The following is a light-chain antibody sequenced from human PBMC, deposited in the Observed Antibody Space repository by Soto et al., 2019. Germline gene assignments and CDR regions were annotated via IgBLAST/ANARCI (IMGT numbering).Light chain of an antibody. CDR3: SSYTSSSSNVV. CDR2: EVS. V-gene: IGLV2-14*01. Sequence: QSALTQPASVSGSPGQSITISCTGTSSDIGNYNYVSWYQQHPGKAPKLLIYEVSNRPSGVSNRFSGSKSGNTVSLTISGLQPEDEADYYCSSYTSSSSNVVFGGGTKLTVL. J-gene: IGLJ2*01. CDR1: SSDIGNYNY.